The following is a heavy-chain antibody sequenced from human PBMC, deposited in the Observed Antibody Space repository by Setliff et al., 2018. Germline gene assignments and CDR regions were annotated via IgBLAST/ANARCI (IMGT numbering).Heavy chain of an antibody. CDR2: ITSSSSTI. CDR1: GFTFSSYW. J-gene: IGHJ6*02. CDR3: ARDHVYGSQYYYYYYGMDV. Sequence: GGTLRLSCAASGFTFSSYWMNWVRQAPGKGLEWVSYITSSSSTIDYADSVKGRFTISRDNARDSLFLQMNGLRAEDTAVYYCARDHVYGSQYYYYYYGMDVWGQGTTVTVSS. V-gene: IGHV3-48*04. D-gene: IGHD3-10*01.